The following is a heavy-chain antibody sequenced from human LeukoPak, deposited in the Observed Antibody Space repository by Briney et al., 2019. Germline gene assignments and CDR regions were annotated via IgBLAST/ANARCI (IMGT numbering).Heavy chain of an antibody. V-gene: IGHV4-39*01. CDR2: IYYSGST. Sequence: SETLSLTCTVSGGSISSSSYYWGWIRQPPGKGLEWIGSIYYSGSTYYNPSLKSRVSISVDTSKNQFSLKLSSVTAADTAVYYCARHRYYGSGSRPNWFDPWGQGTLVTVSS. D-gene: IGHD3-10*01. CDR3: ARHRYYGSGSRPNWFDP. CDR1: GGSISSSSYY. J-gene: IGHJ5*02.